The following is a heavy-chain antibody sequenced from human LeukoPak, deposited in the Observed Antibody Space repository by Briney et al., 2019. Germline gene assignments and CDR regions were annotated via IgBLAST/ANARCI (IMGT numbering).Heavy chain of an antibody. D-gene: IGHD2-21*01. V-gene: IGHV4-34*12. CDR1: GFTFSDYY. J-gene: IGHJ3*01. CDR2: IFHSGST. CDR3: ARQSRHIFAFDL. Sequence: GSLRLSCAASGFTFSDYYMSWIRQPPGKGLEWIAHIFHSGSTFYSASLKSRVKISIDTAKNQFSLKLISVTAADAAVYYCARQSRHIFAFDLWGQGTMVAVSS.